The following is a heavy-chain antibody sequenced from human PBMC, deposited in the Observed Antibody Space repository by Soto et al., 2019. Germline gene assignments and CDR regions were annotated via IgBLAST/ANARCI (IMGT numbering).Heavy chain of an antibody. CDR1: GFTFSSYS. CDR2: ISSSSSYI. D-gene: IGHD6-19*01. CDR3: ARPIAVAAGDWFDP. V-gene: IGHV3-21*01. J-gene: IGHJ5*02. Sequence: EVQLVESGGGLVKPGGSLRLSCAASGFTFSSYSMNWVRQAPVKGLEWVSSISSSSSYIYYADSVKGRFTISRDNAKNSLYLQMNSLRAEDTAVYYCARPIAVAAGDWFDPWGQGTLVTVSS.